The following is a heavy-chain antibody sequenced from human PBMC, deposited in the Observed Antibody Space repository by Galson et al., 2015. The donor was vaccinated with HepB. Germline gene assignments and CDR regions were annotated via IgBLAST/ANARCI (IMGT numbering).Heavy chain of an antibody. D-gene: IGHD2-21*01. CDR3: ARDLPGEPFQSAFDI. CDR1: GFRFSDYS. Sequence: SLRLSCAASGFRFSDYSMNWVRQTPGKGLEWISYIRRNGSPTHYADTVRGRFAISRDNAKNSLYLQMDSLRDEDTAVYYCARDLPGEPFQSAFDIWGPGTLVAVSS. CDR2: IRRNGSPT. V-gene: IGHV3-48*02. J-gene: IGHJ3*02.